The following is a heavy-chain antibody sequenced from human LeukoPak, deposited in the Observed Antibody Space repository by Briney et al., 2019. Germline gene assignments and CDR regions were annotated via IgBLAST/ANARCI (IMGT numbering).Heavy chain of an antibody. V-gene: IGHV4-59*01. CDR1: GGSISSYY. Sequence: SETLSLTCTVSGGSISSYYWSWIRQPPGKGLEWIGYIYYSGSTNYNPSLKSRVTISVDTSKNQFSLKLSSVTAADMAVYYCARADSSSWFDWGQGTLVTVSS. J-gene: IGHJ4*02. D-gene: IGHD6-13*01. CDR3: ARADSSSWFD. CDR2: IYYSGST.